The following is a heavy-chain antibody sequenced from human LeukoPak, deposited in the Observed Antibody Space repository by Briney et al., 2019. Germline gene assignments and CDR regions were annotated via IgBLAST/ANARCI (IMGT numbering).Heavy chain of an antibody. Sequence: ASVKVSCKASGYTFTSYYMHWVRQAPGQGLEWMGIINPSDGSTSNAQKFQGRVTMTRDTSTSTVYMELSSLRSEDTAVYYCAREGWKCLDYWGQGTLVTVSS. CDR2: INPSDGST. V-gene: IGHV1-46*03. D-gene: IGHD5/OR15-5a*01. J-gene: IGHJ4*02. CDR1: GYTFTSYY. CDR3: AREGWKCLDY.